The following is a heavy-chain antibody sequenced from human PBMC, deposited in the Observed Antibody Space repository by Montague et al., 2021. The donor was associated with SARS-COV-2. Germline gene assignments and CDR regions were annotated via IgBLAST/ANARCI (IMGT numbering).Heavy chain of an antibody. J-gene: IGHJ2*01. CDR2: IYYSGRT. CDR1: GGSITSGAYY. V-gene: IGHV4-31*03. Sequence: TLSLTCNVSGGSITSGAYYWSWIRQHPGKGLEWIGYIYYSGRTFLKPSLESRVTISVDTSNNQFSLKVTSVTAADTAVYYCAREWGRGGDRYWYFDLWGRGTLVTVSS. D-gene: IGHD2-21*02. CDR3: AREWGRGGDRYWYFDL.